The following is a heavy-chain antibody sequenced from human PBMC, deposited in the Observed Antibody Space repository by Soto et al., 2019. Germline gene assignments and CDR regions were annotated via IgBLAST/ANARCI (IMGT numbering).Heavy chain of an antibody. CDR1: GFTFSSYA. V-gene: IGHV3-23*01. D-gene: IGHD2-15*01. CDR2: ISNSGGST. CDR3: AKDRGCSGGSCFRGQDY. Sequence: GSLRPSCAASGFTFSSYAMSWVRQAPWKGLEWVSGISNSGGSTYYADSVKGLFTISRDNSKNTLYLQMNSLRAEDTAVYHCAKDRGCSGGSCFRGQDYWGQGTQVTVSS. J-gene: IGHJ4*02.